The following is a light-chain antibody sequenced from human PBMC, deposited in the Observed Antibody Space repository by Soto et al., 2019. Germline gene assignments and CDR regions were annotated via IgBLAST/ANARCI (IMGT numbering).Light chain of an antibody. CDR3: QQRSSWPPT. CDR1: QSLSRY. J-gene: IGKJ4*01. Sequence: ETVLTQSPATLSLSPGERATLSCRASQSLSRYLAWYQHKPGQAPRLLIYDASNRASDIPARFSGSGSGTDFTLTISSLEPEDFVVYYCQQRSSWPPTFGGGTKVEIK. V-gene: IGKV3-11*01. CDR2: DAS.